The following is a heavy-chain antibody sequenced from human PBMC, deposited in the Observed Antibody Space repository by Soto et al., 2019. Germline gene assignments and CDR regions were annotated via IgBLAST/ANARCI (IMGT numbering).Heavy chain of an antibody. D-gene: IGHD6-13*01. CDR2: ISGSGDNT. CDR1: GFTFSSFA. Sequence: GGSLRLSCAASGFTFSSFAMSWVRQAPGKGLEWVSSISGSGDNTYYADSVKGRFTVSRDNSKNTLYLQMNSLRAEDTAVYYYAECGPHVIATASTDWFDPWGQGTRVTVSS. J-gene: IGHJ5*02. V-gene: IGHV3-23*01. CDR3: AECGPHVIATASTDWFDP.